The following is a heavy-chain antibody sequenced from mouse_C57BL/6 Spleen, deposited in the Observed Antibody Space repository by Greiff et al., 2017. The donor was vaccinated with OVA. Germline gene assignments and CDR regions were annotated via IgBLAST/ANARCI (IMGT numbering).Heavy chain of an antibody. J-gene: IGHJ4*01. Sequence: VMLVESGAELARPGASVKLSCKASGYTFTSYGISWVKQRTGQGLEWIGEIYPRSGNTYYNEKFKGKATLTADKSSSTAYMELRSLTSEDSAVYFCARTPSGLGQSAMDYWGQGTSVTVSS. CDR3: ARTPSGLGQSAMDY. V-gene: IGHV1-81*01. CDR1: GYTFTSYG. D-gene: IGHD3-3*01. CDR2: IYPRSGNT.